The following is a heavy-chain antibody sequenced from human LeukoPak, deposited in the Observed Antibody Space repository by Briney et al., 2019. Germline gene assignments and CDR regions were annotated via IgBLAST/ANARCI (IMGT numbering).Heavy chain of an antibody. CDR3: ASAKFYSYGSKDSDY. Sequence: SGGSLRLSCAASGFTFSSYWMHWVRQAPGKGLVWDSRIKSDGSSTNYADSVKGRFTISRDNAKNTLYLQMNSLRAEDTAVYYCASAKFYSYGSKDSDYWGQGTLVTVSS. V-gene: IGHV3-74*01. J-gene: IGHJ4*02. CDR1: GFTFSSYW. D-gene: IGHD5-18*01. CDR2: IKSDGSST.